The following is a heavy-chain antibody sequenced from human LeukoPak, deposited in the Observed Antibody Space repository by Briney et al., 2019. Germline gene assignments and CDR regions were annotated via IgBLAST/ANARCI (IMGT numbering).Heavy chain of an antibody. D-gene: IGHD6-19*01. V-gene: IGHV3-48*03. Sequence: GGSLRRSCAASGFTFSNYEMNWVRQAPGKGLEWVSYISGSGTTIYYADSVKGRFTISRDNAKNSLYLQMNSLGAEDTAVYYCARGYSSGWFGGDYWGQGTLVTVSS. CDR3: ARGYSSGWFGGDY. J-gene: IGHJ4*02. CDR1: GFTFSNYE. CDR2: ISGSGTTI.